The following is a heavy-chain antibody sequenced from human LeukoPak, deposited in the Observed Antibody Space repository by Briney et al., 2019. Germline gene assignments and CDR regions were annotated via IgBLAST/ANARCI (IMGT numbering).Heavy chain of an antibody. CDR1: GYTFTDYK. D-gene: IGHD6-6*01. CDR3: TTWQLAFDY. J-gene: IGHJ4*02. CDR2: VDPENGET. Sequence: PGASVKVSCKASGYTFTDYKTHWVQQAPGKGLEWMGRVDPENGETVYAEKFQGRFTITADTSTDTVYMELSSLRSEDTAVYYCTTWQLAFDYWGQGTLVTVSS. V-gene: IGHV1-69-2*01.